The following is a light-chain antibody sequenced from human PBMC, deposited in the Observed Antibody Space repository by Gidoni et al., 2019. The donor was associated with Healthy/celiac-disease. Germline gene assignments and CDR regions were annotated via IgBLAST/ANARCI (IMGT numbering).Light chain of an antibody. CDR1: SSNIGAGYD. CDR2: VNS. Sequence: QSVLTQPPSVSGAPGQRVTISCTGRSSNIGAGYDVHWYQHLPGTAPKLLSYVNSNRPSVVPDRFSGSKSGTSASLAITGLQAEDEADYYCQSYDSSLSGWVFGGGTKLTVL. V-gene: IGLV1-40*01. J-gene: IGLJ3*02. CDR3: QSYDSSLSGWV.